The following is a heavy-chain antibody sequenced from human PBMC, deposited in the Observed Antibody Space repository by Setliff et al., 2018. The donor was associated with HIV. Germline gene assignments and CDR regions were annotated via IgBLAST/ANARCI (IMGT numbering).Heavy chain of an antibody. J-gene: IGHJ4*02. CDR1: GYTFTSHY. V-gene: IGHV1-46*01. CDR3: ARAPSGVVIGPDY. CDR2: INPSGDRT. Sequence: ASVKVSCKASGYTFTSHYMHWVRQAPGQGLEWMGIINPSGDRTTYTKKFQGRVTMTRDTSTNTVYLELSSLRSEDTAMYYCARAPSGVVIGPDYWGQGTLVTVSS. D-gene: IGHD3-3*01.